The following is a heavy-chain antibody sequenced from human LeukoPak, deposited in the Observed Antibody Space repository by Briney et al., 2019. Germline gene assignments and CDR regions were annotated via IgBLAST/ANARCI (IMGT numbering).Heavy chain of an antibody. CDR1: GYTLTELS. CDR3: ATVDVLRYFDWLTFGQRATNWFDP. Sequence: ASVTVSCKVSGYTLTELSMHWVRQAPGKGLEWMGGFDPEDGETIYAQKFQGRVTMTQDTSTDTAYMELSSLRSEDTAVYYCATVDVLRYFDWLTFGQRATNWFDPWGQGTLVTVSS. CDR2: FDPEDGET. D-gene: IGHD3-9*01. J-gene: IGHJ5*02. V-gene: IGHV1-24*01.